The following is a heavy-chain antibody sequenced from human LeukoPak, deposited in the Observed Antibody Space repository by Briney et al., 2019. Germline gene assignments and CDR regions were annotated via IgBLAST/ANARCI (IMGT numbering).Heavy chain of an antibody. V-gene: IGHV3-30*04. CDR1: GFTFSTYA. CDR3: ARGLIDYYDFSGYYYSPLDY. CDR2: ISDDAINK. Sequence: GRSLRLSCAASGFTFSTYAMHWVRQAPGKGLEWVAVISDDAINKYYADSVKGRFTISRDSSKSTLFLQMNSLRAEDTAVYYCARGLIDYYDFSGYYYSPLDYWGHGTLVTVSS. J-gene: IGHJ4*01. D-gene: IGHD3-22*01.